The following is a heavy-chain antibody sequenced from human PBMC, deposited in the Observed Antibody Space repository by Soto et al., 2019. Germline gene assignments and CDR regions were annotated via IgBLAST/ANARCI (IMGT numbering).Heavy chain of an antibody. Sequence: QVQLQESGPGLVKPSQTLSLTCTVSGGSISSGGYYWSWIRQHPGKGLEWIGYIYYSGSTYYNPSLKSRVTISVDTSKNQFSLKLSSVTAADTAVYYCARGRVVPAAIFPPRPFDIWGQGTMVTVSS. CDR1: GGSISSGGYY. V-gene: IGHV4-31*03. D-gene: IGHD2-2*02. J-gene: IGHJ3*02. CDR2: IYYSGST. CDR3: ARGRVVPAAIFPPRPFDI.